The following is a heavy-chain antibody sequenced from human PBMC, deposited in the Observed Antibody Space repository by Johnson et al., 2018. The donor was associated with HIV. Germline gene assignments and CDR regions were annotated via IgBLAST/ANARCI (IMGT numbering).Heavy chain of an antibody. CDR3: AKDLTIFGVAPNDAFDI. Sequence: QVQLVESGGGVVRPGGSLRLSCAASGFTFSSYAMHWVRQAPGRGLEWVAIVRHDGSETYYGDSVKGRFTISRDNSKTTLYPQMNSLRAEDTAVYYCAKDLTIFGVAPNDAFDIWGQGTMVTVSS. CDR1: GFTFSSYA. CDR2: VRHDGSET. V-gene: IGHV3-30*02. J-gene: IGHJ3*02. D-gene: IGHD3-3*01.